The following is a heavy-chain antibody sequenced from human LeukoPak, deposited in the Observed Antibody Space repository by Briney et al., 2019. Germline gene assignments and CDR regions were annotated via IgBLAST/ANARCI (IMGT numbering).Heavy chain of an antibody. V-gene: IGHV1-69*05. CDR2: IIPIFGTA. CDR1: GGTFSSYA. J-gene: IGHJ4*02. D-gene: IGHD1-7*01. Sequence: ASVKVSCKASGGTFSSYAISWVRQAPGQGLEWMGGIIPIFGTANYAQKFQGRVTMTTDTSTTTVYMELRSLRSGDTAVYYCATGGSNWNYQYYFEYWGQGTLVTVSS. CDR3: ATGGSNWNYQYYFEY.